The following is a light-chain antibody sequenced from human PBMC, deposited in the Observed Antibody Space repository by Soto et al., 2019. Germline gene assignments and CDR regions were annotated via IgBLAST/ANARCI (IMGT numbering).Light chain of an antibody. Sequence: DIQMTQSPSTLPASVGDRVTITCRASQSISRGLAWYQQKPGKAPKLLIYASSSLQSGVPSRFSGSGSGTEFTLTISSLQPDDFATYYCQHYNSYSEAFGQGTKVDIK. CDR1: QSISRG. CDR2: ASS. V-gene: IGKV1-5*01. J-gene: IGKJ1*01. CDR3: QHYNSYSEA.